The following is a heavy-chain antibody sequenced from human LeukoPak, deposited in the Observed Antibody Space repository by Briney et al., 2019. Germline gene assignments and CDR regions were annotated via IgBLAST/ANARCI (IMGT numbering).Heavy chain of an antibody. Sequence: SETLSLTCTVSGGSISSYYWSWIRQPPGKGLEWIGYIYYRGSTNYNPSLKSRVTISVDTSKNQFSLKLSSVTAADTAVYYCARDLVDTAMGYYYGMDVWGQGTTVTVSS. V-gene: IGHV4-59*01. CDR2: IYYRGST. D-gene: IGHD5-18*01. CDR3: ARDLVDTAMGYYYGMDV. J-gene: IGHJ6*02. CDR1: GGSISSYY.